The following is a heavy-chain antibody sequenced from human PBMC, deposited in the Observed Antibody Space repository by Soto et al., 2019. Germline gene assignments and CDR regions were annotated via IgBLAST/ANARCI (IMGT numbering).Heavy chain of an antibody. J-gene: IGHJ6*02. D-gene: IGHD5-18*01. CDR1: GGSISSSSYY. CDR3: ARINAYSYMYTYYYYYYGMDV. CDR2: IYYSGSP. Sequence: PSETLSLTCTVSGGSISSSSYYCGWIRQPPGKGLEWIGSIYYSGSPYYNPSLKSRVTISLVTSKNQFSLKLSSVTAADTAVYYCARINAYSYMYTYYYYYYGMDVWGQGTKVTVSS. V-gene: IGHV4-39*01.